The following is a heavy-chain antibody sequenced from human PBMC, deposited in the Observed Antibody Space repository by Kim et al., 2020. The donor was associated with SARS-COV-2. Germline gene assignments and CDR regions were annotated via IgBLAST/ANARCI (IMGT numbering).Heavy chain of an antibody. CDR2: ISAYNGNT. Sequence: ASVKVSCKASGYTFTSYGISWVRQAPGQGLEWMGWISAYNGNTNYAQKLQGRVTMTTDTSTSTAYMELRSLRSDDTAVYYCARSTMGLRFSSLFAWFDPWGQGTLVTVSS. V-gene: IGHV1-18*04. J-gene: IGHJ5*02. D-gene: IGHD3-3*01. CDR3: ARSTMGLRFSSLFAWFDP. CDR1: GYTFTSYG.